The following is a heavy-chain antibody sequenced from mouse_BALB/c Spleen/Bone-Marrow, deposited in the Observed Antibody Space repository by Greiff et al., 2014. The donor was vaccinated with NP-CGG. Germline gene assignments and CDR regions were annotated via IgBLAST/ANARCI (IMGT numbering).Heavy chain of an antibody. J-gene: IGHJ4*01. V-gene: IGHV1S56*01. CDR1: GYTFTSYY. CDR3: ARDTMDY. CDR2: IYPGNVNT. Sequence: QVQLKGSGPRLVKPGASVRISCKASGYTFTSYYIHWGKQRPGQGLEWIGWIYPGNVNTKYNEKVKGKATLTADKSSSTAYMQLSSLTSEDSAVYFCARDTMDYWGQGTSVTVSS.